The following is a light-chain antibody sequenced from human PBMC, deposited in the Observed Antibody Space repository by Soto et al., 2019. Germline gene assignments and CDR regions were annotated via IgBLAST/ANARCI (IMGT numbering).Light chain of an antibody. CDR1: QSISSW. CDR2: KAS. J-gene: IGKJ5*01. Sequence: IQMTQSPSVLSASVGDRVTITCRASQSISSWLAWYQQKPGKAPNLLIHKASHLETGVPSRFSGSGSGTDFTFTSSSLQPEDIGTYYCQQYHNLPITFGQGTRLEIK. V-gene: IGKV1-5*03. CDR3: QQYHNLPIT.